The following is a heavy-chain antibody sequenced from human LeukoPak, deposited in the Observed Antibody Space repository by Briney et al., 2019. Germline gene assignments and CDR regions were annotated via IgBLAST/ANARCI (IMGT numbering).Heavy chain of an antibody. CDR1: GYTFTSYG. J-gene: IGHJ6*03. CDR2: ISAYNGNT. Sequence: GASVKVSCKASGYTFTSYGISWVRQAPGQGLEWMGWISAYNGNTNYAQKLQGRVTMTTDTSTSTAYMELRSLRSDDTAVYYCARETPLSGYSYGYGGYYYYYMDVWGKGTTITVSS. D-gene: IGHD5-18*01. V-gene: IGHV1-18*01. CDR3: ARETPLSGYSYGYGGYYYYYMDV.